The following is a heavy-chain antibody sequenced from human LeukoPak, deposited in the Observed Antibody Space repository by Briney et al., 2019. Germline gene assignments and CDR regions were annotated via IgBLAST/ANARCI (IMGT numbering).Heavy chain of an antibody. D-gene: IGHD3-10*01. Sequence: SETLSLTCTVYGGSFSGYYWSWIRQPPGKGLEWIGEINHSGSTNYNPSLKSRVTISEDTSKNQFSLKLSSVTAADTAVYYCAGEIAQYSFDHWSQGTLVTVSS. CDR3: AGEIAQYSFDH. CDR2: INHSGST. V-gene: IGHV4-34*01. CDR1: GGSFSGYY. J-gene: IGHJ4*02.